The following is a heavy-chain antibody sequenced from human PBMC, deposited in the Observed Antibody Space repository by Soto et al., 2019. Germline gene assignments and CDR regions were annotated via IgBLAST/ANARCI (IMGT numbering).Heavy chain of an antibody. CDR2: ISSSSSTI. CDR3: ARVAAMKFYYYYYYMDV. Sequence: EVQLVESGGGLVQPGGSLRLFCAASGFTFSSYSMNWVRQAPGKGLEGVSYISSSSSTIYYAASVKGRFTISRDNAKNSLYLQMNSLRAEDTAVYYCARVAAMKFYYYYYYMDVWGKGTTVTVTS. V-gene: IGHV3-48*01. CDR1: GFTFSSYS. J-gene: IGHJ6*03. D-gene: IGHD2-21*02.